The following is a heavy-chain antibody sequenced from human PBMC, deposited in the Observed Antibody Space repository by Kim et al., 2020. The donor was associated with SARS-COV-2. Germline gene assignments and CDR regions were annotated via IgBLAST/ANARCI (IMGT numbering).Heavy chain of an antibody. V-gene: IGHV3-33*01. Sequence: GGSLRLSCAASGFTFSSYGMHWVRQAPGKGLEWVAVIWYDGSNKYYADSVKGRFTISRDNSKNTLYLQMNSLRAEDTAVYYCARGRFEAGRQKTVAGPVSWGQGTLVTVSS. CDR3: ARGRFEAGRQKTVAGPVS. CDR1: GFTFSSYG. D-gene: IGHD6-19*01. CDR2: IWYDGSNK. J-gene: IGHJ5*02.